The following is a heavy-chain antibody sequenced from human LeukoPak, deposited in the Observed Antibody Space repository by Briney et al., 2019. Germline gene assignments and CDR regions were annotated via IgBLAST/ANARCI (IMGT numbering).Heavy chain of an antibody. CDR2: IRYDGSNK. Sequence: GGSLRLSCAASGFTFSSYGMHWVRQAPGKGLEWVAFIRYDGSNKYYADSVKGRFTISRDNSKNTLDLQMNSLRAEDTAVYYCAKDRYPIAADGKAYYFDYWGQGTLVTVSS. J-gene: IGHJ4*02. D-gene: IGHD6-13*01. CDR1: GFTFSSYG. V-gene: IGHV3-30*02. CDR3: AKDRYPIAADGKAYYFDY.